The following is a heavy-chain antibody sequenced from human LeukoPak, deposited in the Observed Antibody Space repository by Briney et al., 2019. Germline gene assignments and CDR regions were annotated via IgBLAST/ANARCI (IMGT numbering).Heavy chain of an antibody. Sequence: PSQTLSLTCTVSGASITSDNCYWTWIRRPAGKGLELIGRIYTSGSTNCNPSLKSRVTISLDTSKNQFSLKLTSVSAADTAVYYCARGRRFTYGLFEYWGQGTLVTVSS. CDR3: ARGRRFTYGLFEY. CDR2: IYTSGST. CDR1: GASITSDNCY. J-gene: IGHJ4*02. D-gene: IGHD5-18*01. V-gene: IGHV4-61*02.